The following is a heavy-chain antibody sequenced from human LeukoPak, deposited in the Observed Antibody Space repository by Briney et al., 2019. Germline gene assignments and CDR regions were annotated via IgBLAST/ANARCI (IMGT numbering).Heavy chain of an antibody. J-gene: IGHJ3*02. CDR2: IYHSGST. D-gene: IGHD2-21*02. CDR3: ASSDCGGDCFNAFDI. CDR1: GGSISSGGYS. V-gene: IGHV4-30-2*01. Sequence: PSQTLSLTCAVSGGSISSGGYSWSWIRQPPGKGLEWIGYIYHSGSTYYNPSLKSRVTISVDRSKNQFSLKLSSVTAADTAVYYCASSDCGGDCFNAFDIWGQRTMVTVSS.